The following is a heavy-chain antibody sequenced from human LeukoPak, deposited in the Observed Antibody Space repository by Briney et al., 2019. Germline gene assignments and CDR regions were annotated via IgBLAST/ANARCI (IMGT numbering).Heavy chain of an antibody. D-gene: IGHD6-19*01. V-gene: IGHV3-66*01. CDR3: ARDYSSGHPEGYFDL. Sequence: PGGSLRLSCAASGXTVSRNYMSWVRQAPGKGLEWVSVIYSGGNTYYADSVKGRFTIARDNSKNTLYLQMNNLRAEDTAVYYCARDYSSGHPEGYFDLWGRGTLVTVSS. CDR2: IYSGGNT. J-gene: IGHJ2*01. CDR1: GXTVSRNY.